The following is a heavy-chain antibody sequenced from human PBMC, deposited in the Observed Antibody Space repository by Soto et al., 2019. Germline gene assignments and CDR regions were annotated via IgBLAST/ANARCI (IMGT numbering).Heavy chain of an antibody. J-gene: IGHJ4*02. D-gene: IGHD3-22*01. Sequence: GGSLRLSCAASGFTFSSYAMSWVRQAPGKGLEWVSAISGSGGSTYYADSVKGRFTISRDNSKNTLYLQMNSLRAEDTAVYYCAKYYYDSSGYYWFFDYWGQGTMVTVSS. CDR1: GFTFSSYA. CDR2: ISGSGGST. CDR3: AKYYYDSSGYYWFFDY. V-gene: IGHV3-23*01.